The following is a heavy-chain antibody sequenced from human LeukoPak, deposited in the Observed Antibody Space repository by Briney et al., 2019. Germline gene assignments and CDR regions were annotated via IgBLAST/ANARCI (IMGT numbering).Heavy chain of an antibody. CDR3: ARDAQQLEPYYYYYYMDV. Sequence: GGSLRLSCAASGFTFSRYWMRGVREAPGEGLEGGANIKQDGSEKYYVDSVKGRFTISRDNAKNSLYLQMNSLRAEDTAVYYCARDAQQLEPYYYYYYMDVWGKGTTVTVSS. CDR1: GFTFSRYW. V-gene: IGHV3-7*01. J-gene: IGHJ6*03. D-gene: IGHD6-13*01. CDR2: IKQDGSEK.